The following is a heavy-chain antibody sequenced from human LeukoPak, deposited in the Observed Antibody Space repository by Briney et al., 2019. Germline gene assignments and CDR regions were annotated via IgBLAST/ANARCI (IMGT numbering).Heavy chain of an antibody. CDR3: ARSTYYDFWSGFPNWFDP. J-gene: IGHJ5*02. V-gene: IGHV4-34*01. D-gene: IGHD3-3*01. Sequence: ASETLSLTCAVDVGSLSGYYWSSVRQPPRKGLEWLGEINHSGSTNYNPSLKSRVTISVDTSKNQFSLKLSSVTAADTAVYYCARSTYYDFWSGFPNWFDPWGQGTLVTVSS. CDR1: VGSLSGYY. CDR2: INHSGST.